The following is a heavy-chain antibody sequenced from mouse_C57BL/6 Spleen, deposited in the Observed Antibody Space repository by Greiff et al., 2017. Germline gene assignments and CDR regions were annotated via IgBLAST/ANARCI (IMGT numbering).Heavy chain of an antibody. V-gene: IGHV5-17*01. D-gene: IGHD3-2*02. J-gene: IGHJ4*01. Sequence: EVKVVESGGGLVKPGGSLKLSCAASGFTFSDYGMHWVRQAPEKGLEWVAYISSGSSTIYYADTVKGRFTISRDNAKNTLFLQMTSLRSEDTAMYYCARSTAQATGAMDYWGQGTSVTVSS. CDR1: GFTFSDYG. CDR2: ISSGSSTI. CDR3: ARSTAQATGAMDY.